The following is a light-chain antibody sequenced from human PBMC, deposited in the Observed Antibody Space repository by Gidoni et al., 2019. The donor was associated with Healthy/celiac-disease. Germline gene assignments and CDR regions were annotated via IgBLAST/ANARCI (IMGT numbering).Light chain of an antibody. Sequence: QSALTQPASVSGSPGQSITISCTGTSSDVGGYNYVSWDQQHPGKAPKLMIYDVSNRPSGVSNRFSGSKSGNTASLTISGLQAEDEADYYCSSYTSSSTRDVVFGGGTKLTVL. CDR2: DVS. J-gene: IGLJ2*01. V-gene: IGLV2-14*03. CDR3: SSYTSSSTRDVV. CDR1: SSDVGGYNY.